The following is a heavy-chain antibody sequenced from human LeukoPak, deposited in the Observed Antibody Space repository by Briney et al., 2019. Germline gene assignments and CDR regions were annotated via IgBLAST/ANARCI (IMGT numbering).Heavy chain of an antibody. J-gene: IGHJ4*02. CDR3: ASGGRYCSSTSCFDY. CDR1: GFTFSDYY. Sequence: GGSLRLSCAASGFTFSDYYMSWIRQAPGKGLEWVSYISSSSSYTNYADSVKGRFTISRDNAKNSLYLQMNSLRAEDTAVYYCASGGRYCSSTSCFDYWSQGTLVTVSS. V-gene: IGHV3-11*06. CDR2: ISSSSSYT. D-gene: IGHD2-2*01.